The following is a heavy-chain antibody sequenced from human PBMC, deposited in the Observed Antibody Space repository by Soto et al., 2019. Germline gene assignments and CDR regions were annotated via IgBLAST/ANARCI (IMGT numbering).Heavy chain of an antibody. D-gene: IGHD2-21*01. V-gene: IGHV3-9*01. CDR2: VSWNSGSI. Sequence: EVQLVESGGGLVQPGRSLRLSCAASGFTFDDYAMHWVRQAPGKGLEWVSGVSWNSGSIGYAESVKGRFTISRDNAKNALYLKMNRLRDEDTALYYCATGPSGVVQTDFDSWGQGTLVTVSS. CDR1: GFTFDDYA. J-gene: IGHJ4*02. CDR3: ATGPSGVVQTDFDS.